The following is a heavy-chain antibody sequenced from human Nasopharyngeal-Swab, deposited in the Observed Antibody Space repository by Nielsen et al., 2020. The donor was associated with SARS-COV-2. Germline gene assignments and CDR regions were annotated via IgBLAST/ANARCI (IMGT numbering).Heavy chain of an antibody. Sequence: GESLKISCAASGFTFSSYNMNWVRQAPGKGLEWVSSISGSSTYIYYADSVKGRFTISRDNAKNSLYLQVNSLRSDDTAVYYCARARDGYDFDAFDIWGQGTMVTVSS. D-gene: IGHD5-24*01. CDR2: ISGSSTYI. V-gene: IGHV3-21*01. CDR3: ARARDGYDFDAFDI. J-gene: IGHJ3*02. CDR1: GFTFSSYN.